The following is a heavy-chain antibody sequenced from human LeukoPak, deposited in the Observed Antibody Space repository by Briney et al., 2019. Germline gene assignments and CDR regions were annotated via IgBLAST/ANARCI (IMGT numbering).Heavy chain of an antibody. J-gene: IGHJ3*02. D-gene: IGHD6-13*01. CDR1: GLTFSDNY. V-gene: IGHV3-11*01. Sequence: GGPLRFSCAASGLTFSDNYRSWIRQAPGKGLEWVSYISSSGSTIYTADSVKGRFTISRDNAKNSLYLQMNSLRAEDTAVYYCASRIAAADDDASDIWGQGTMVTVSS. CDR2: ISSSGSTI. CDR3: ASRIAAADDDASDI.